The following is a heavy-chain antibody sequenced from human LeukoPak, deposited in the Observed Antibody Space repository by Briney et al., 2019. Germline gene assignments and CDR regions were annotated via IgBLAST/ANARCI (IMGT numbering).Heavy chain of an antibody. V-gene: IGHV1-46*01. Sequence: ASVKVSCKASGYTFTSYYMHWVRQAPGQGLEWMGIINPSGGSTSYAQKFQGRVTMTRDTSTSTAYMELSSLRSEDTAVYYCARGGLGRVVVPAAKGQNWFDPWGQGTLVTVSS. J-gene: IGHJ5*02. D-gene: IGHD2-2*01. CDR2: INPSGGST. CDR1: GYTFTSYY. CDR3: ARGGLGRVVVPAAKGQNWFDP.